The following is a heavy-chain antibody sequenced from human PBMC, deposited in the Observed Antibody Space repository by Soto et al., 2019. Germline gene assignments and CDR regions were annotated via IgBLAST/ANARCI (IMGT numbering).Heavy chain of an antibody. Sequence: QITLNESGPTQVKPRQTLTLTCTFSGFSLTTSGVGVGWSRQSPGKAPECLALIYWDDDNLYSPALKSRLNITKDNSKKQVVLTMADLDPADTATYYCAHRVLRTVFGLVTTTAIYFDFWGQGTPVAVSS. CDR2: IYWDDDN. J-gene: IGHJ4*02. V-gene: IGHV2-5*02. D-gene: IGHD3-3*01. CDR3: AHRVLRTVFGLVTTTAIYFDF. CDR1: GFSLTTSGVG.